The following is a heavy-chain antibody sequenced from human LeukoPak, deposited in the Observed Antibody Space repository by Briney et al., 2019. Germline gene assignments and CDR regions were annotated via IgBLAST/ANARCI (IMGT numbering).Heavy chain of an antibody. Sequence: ASETLSLTCTVSGGSISSYYWNWIRQPPGKGPEWIGYISDTGTTKYNPAFKSRVTISVDTSKNQFSLKLTSVTAADTAVYFCATGYYEPFEKWGQGTLVSVSS. CDR1: GGSISSYY. V-gene: IGHV4-59*01. J-gene: IGHJ4*02. CDR3: ATGYYEPFEK. D-gene: IGHD3-22*01. CDR2: ISDTGTT.